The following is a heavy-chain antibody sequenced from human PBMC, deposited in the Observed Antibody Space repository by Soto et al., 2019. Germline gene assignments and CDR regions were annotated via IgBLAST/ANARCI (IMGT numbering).Heavy chain of an antibody. Sequence: QVQLVQSGAEVKKPGASVKVSCKASGYTFTSYGISWVRQATGQGLEWMGWISAYNGNTNYAQKLQGRVTMTTDTSTSTADMELRSLRSDDTAVYYCASINYYYSSGYPPDFDYWGQGTLVTVSS. V-gene: IGHV1-18*04. CDR2: ISAYNGNT. CDR1: GYTFTSYG. CDR3: ASINYYYSSGYPPDFDY. J-gene: IGHJ4*02. D-gene: IGHD3-22*01.